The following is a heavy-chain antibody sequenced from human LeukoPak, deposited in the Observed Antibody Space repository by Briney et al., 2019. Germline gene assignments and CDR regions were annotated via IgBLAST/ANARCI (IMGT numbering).Heavy chain of an antibody. CDR2: IYYTGST. CDR1: GGSVSSYY. J-gene: IGHJ4*01. V-gene: IGHV4-59*02. CDR3: TRAQYGYAFDY. D-gene: IGHD5-12*01. Sequence: SETLSLTCSVSGGSVSSYYWTWIRQPPGKGLEWIGYIYYTGSTNYNPSLKSRVTISLDTSKNQFSLKLSSVTAADTAVYYCTRAQYGYAFDYWGQEPWSPSPQ.